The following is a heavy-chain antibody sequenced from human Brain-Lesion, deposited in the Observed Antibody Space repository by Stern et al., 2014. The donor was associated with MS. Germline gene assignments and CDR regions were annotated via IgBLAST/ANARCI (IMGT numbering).Heavy chain of an antibody. J-gene: IGHJ6*02. V-gene: IGHV1-2*02. CDR3: ARDQRGITIFGVVTDYYYLGMDV. D-gene: IGHD3-3*01. CDR2: IKPNTGGT. CDR1: GYIFTGYY. Sequence: QVQLVQSGAEVKKPGASVKVSCQTSGYIFTGYYIHWVRQAPGHGLEWMAWIKPNTGGTKYAQKFQGRVTRSRDTSISTAYVELSSLTSDDTAVYYCARDQRGITIFGVVTDYYYLGMDVWGQGTTVTVSS.